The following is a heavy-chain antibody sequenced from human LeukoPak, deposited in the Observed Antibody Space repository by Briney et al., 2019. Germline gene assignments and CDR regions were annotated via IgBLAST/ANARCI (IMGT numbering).Heavy chain of an antibody. CDR1: GFTFSSYD. CDR2: IGTAGDA. J-gene: IGHJ6*02. D-gene: IGHD3-10*01. Sequence: PGGSLRLTCAASGFTFSSYDMHWVRQATGKGLEWVSAIGTAGDAYYPGSVKGRFTISRENAKNSLYLQMNSLRAGDTAVYYCARGESGFGEGRDYYYYYGMGVWGQGTTVTVSS. CDR3: ARGESGFGEGRDYYYYYGMGV. V-gene: IGHV3-13*01.